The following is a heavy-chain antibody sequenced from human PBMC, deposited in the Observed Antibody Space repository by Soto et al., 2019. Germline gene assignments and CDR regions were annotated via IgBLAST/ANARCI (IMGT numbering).Heavy chain of an antibody. Sequence: QVQLVESGGGVVQPGRSLRLSCAASGFTLSSHGKHWFRQGPGQGRGLVAVLSYDGSNKYYADDVKGRFTISRDNSKNTLYLQMNSLRAEDKAVYYCAKDLQPPSYQNFDYWGQGTLVTVSS. V-gene: IGHV3-30*18. CDR2: LSYDGSNK. CDR3: AKDLQPPSYQNFDY. CDR1: GFTLSSHG. J-gene: IGHJ4*02.